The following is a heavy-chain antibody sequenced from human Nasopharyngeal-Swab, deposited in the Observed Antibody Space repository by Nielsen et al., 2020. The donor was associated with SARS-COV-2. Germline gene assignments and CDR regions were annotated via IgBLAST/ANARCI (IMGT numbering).Heavy chain of an antibody. V-gene: IGHV4-39*07. CDR1: GGSISSSSYY. CDR3: ARGRVLLWFGEFPYYFDY. CDR2: IYYSGST. J-gene: IGHJ4*02. Sequence: GSLRLSCTVSGGSISSSSYYWGWIRQPPGKELEWIGSIYYSGSTYYNPSLKSRVTISVDTSKNQYSLKLSSVTAADTAVYYYARGRVLLWFGEFPYYFDYWGQGTLVTVSS. D-gene: IGHD3-10*01.